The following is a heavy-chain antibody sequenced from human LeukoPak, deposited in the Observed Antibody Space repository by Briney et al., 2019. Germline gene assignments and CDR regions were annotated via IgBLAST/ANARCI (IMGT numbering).Heavy chain of an antibody. CDR3: ARDLRGRIQLWNPWYYYGMDV. Sequence: GGSLRLSCAASGFTFSSYEMNWVRQAPGKGLEWVSYISSSGSTIYYADSVKGRFTISRDNAKNSLYLQMNSLRAEDTAVYYCARDLRGRIQLWNPWYYYGMDVWGQGTTVTVSS. J-gene: IGHJ6*02. D-gene: IGHD5-18*01. V-gene: IGHV3-48*03. CDR2: ISSSGSTI. CDR1: GFTFSSYE.